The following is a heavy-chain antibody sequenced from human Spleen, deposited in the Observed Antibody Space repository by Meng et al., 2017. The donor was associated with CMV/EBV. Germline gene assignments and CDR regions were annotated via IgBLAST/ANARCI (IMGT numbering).Heavy chain of an antibody. CDR1: ASITTTKW. CDR3: ARVREHTSLGNYWFDP. CDR2: IDHSGNS. J-gene: IGHJ5*02. V-gene: IGHV4-4*02. D-gene: IGHD3-16*01. Sequence: ASITTTKWWTWVRQPPGKGLEWVGEIDHSGNSNSNPSLKSRLTLSLDTSKNHLSLRMTSVTAEDTAIYYCARVREHTSLGNYWFDPWGQGTPVTVSS.